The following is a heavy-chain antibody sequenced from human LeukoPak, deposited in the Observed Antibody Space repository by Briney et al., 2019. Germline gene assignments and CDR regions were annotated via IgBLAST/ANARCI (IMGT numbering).Heavy chain of an antibody. D-gene: IGHD3-16*01. CDR1: GGSISSYY. J-gene: IGHJ4*02. V-gene: IGHV4-59*01. CDR2: IYYSGST. Sequence: SETLSLTCTASGGSISSYYWSWIRQPPGKGLEWIGYIYYSGSTNYNPSLKSRVTISVDTSKNQFSLKLSSVTAADTAVYYCARVGPYTAFDYWGQGTLVTVSS. CDR3: ARVGPYTAFDY.